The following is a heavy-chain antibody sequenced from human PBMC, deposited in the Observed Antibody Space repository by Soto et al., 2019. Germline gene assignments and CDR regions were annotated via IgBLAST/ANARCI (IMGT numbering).Heavy chain of an antibody. D-gene: IGHD1-7*01. J-gene: IGHJ4*02. CDR1: GFTFNNYD. V-gene: IGHV3-64*01. CDR2: ISSNGGTT. CDR3: VRRVSGNYDY. Sequence: EVQLAESGGNMVQPGGSLRLSCVASGFTFNNYDMHWVRQAPGKGLEYVSSISSNGGTTYYGNSVKGRFTICRDNSKNTLYLQMGSLRPEDMAVYYCVRRVSGNYDYWGQGTLVTVSS.